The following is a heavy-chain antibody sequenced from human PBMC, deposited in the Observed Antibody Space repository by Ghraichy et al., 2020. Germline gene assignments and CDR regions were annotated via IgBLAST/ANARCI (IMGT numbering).Heavy chain of an antibody. CDR3: ARDPYTSHSGTLGSY. J-gene: IGHJ4*02. CDR2: INNDGSST. CDR1: GFTFRSYW. V-gene: IGHV3-74*01. D-gene: IGHD1-26*01. Sequence: GGSLRLSCAASGFTFRSYWMHWVRQAPGRGLVWVSRINNDGSSTSYADSVKGRFSISRDNAKNTLYLQMNSLRAEDTALYYCARDPYTSHSGTLGSYWGQGTLVTVSS.